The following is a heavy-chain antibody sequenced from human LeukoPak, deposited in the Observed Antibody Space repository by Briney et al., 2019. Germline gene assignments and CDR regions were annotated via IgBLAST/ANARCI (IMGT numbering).Heavy chain of an antibody. CDR1: GGSFSGYY. D-gene: IGHD2-15*01. J-gene: IGHJ5*02. CDR3: ARNKLGYCSGGSCSGFDP. V-gene: IGHV4-34*01. CDR2: INHSGST. Sequence: SETLSLTCAVYGGSFSGYYWRWIRQPPGKGLEWIGEINHSGSTNYNPSLKSRVTISVDTSKNQFSLKLSSVTAADTAVHYCARNKLGYCSGGSCSGFDPWGLGTLVTVSS.